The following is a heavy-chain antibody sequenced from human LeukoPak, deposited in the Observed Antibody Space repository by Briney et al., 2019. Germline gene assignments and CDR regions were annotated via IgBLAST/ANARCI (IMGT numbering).Heavy chain of an antibody. D-gene: IGHD6-6*01. CDR2: VYYTGST. V-gene: IGHV4-59*01. Sequence: SETLSLTCTVSGGSISSYYWSWIRQPPGKGLEWIGYVYYTGSTNHNPSLRSRVTISVDTSNNQFSLKMRSVTAADTAVYYCARARIAVSYFDYWGQGALVTVSS. CDR1: GGSISSYY. CDR3: ARARIAVSYFDY. J-gene: IGHJ4*02.